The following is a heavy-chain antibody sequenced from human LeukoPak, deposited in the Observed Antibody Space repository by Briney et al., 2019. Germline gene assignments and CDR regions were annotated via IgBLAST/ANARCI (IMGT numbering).Heavy chain of an antibody. CDR2: IYPGDSDT. CDR1: GYSFTSCW. V-gene: IGHV5-51*01. J-gene: IGHJ6*02. D-gene: IGHD1-26*01. Sequence: RAGESLKISCKGSGYSFTSCWIGWVRQMPGKGLEWMGIIYPGDSDTRYSPSFQGQVTISADKSISTAYLQWSSLKASDTAMYYCASGIVGATNGMDVWGQGTTVTVSS. CDR3: ASGIVGATNGMDV.